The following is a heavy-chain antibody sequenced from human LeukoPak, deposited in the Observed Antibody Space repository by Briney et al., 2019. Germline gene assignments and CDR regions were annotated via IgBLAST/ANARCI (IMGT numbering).Heavy chain of an antibody. CDR2: IYYSGST. J-gene: IGHJ4*02. CDR1: GGSISSSRYY. CDR3: ARDVALYSRGYSLSD. Sequence: SETLSLTCTVSGGSISSSRYYWGWLRQPPGKGLEWIGSIYYSGSTYYNPSLKSRVTISVDTSKNQCSLKLSSVTAADTAVYYCARDVALYSRGYSLSDWGQGTLVTVSS. D-gene: IGHD6-19*01. V-gene: IGHV4-39*02.